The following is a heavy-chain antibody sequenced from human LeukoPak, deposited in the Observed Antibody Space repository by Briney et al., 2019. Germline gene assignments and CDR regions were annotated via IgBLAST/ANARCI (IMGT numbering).Heavy chain of an antibody. Sequence: GGSLRLSCVAPGFSPSNALMSRLRQAPGKGLEWVGRIKSKTDGGTTDYAAPVKGRFTISRDDSKNTLYLQMNSLKTEDTAVYYCTTDCLRYCSSSSCPSLFDYWGQGTLVTVSS. D-gene: IGHD2-2*01. V-gene: IGHV3-15*01. J-gene: IGHJ4*02. CDR2: IKSKTDGGTT. CDR1: GFSPSNAL. CDR3: TTDCLRYCSSSSCPSLFDY.